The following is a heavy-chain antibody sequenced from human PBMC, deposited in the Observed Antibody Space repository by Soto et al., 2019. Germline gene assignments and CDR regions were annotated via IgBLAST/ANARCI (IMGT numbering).Heavy chain of an antibody. D-gene: IGHD6-19*01. Sequence: XSVKVSCKASGYPFTGYYMHWVRQAPGQGLEWMGWINPNSGGTNYAQKFQGRVTMTRDTSISTAYMELSRLRSDDTAVYYCARVVAGAGTEAFDICGQGTMVTVSS. CDR2: INPNSGGT. J-gene: IGHJ3*02. CDR1: GYPFTGYY. CDR3: ARVVAGAGTEAFDI. V-gene: IGHV1-2*02.